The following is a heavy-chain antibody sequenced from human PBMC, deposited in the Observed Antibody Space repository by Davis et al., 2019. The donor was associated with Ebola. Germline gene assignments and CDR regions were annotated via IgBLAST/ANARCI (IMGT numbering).Heavy chain of an antibody. J-gene: IGHJ5*02. CDR2: ISGSATST. D-gene: IGHD6-19*01. CDR1: GFTFFRYE. Sequence: GGSLRLSCAASGFTFFRYEMNWVRQAPGKGLEWVSYISGSATSTFYADSVKGRFTISRDNARDSLYLQMNSLRAEDTAVYYCARDRGSSGWSFDPWGQGTLVTVSS. CDR3: ARDRGSSGWSFDP. V-gene: IGHV3-48*03.